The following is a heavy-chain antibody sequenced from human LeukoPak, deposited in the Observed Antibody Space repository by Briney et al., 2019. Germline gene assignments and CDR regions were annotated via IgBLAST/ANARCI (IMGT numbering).Heavy chain of an antibody. D-gene: IGHD1-1*01. CDR2: ILTKADGVAT. Sequence: GGSLRLSCAASGFTFANARMTWVRQAPGMELEWVCRILTKADGVATDDAASVKGRFSISRDDSDNTLYLQMNSLRTEHTVVYYCTTTIWYNWNDYWGQGALVTVSS. CDR3: TTTIWYNWNDY. CDR1: GFTFANAR. J-gene: IGHJ4*02. V-gene: IGHV3-15*01.